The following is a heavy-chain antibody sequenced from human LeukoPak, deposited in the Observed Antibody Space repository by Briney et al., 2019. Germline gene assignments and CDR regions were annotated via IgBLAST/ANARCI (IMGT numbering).Heavy chain of an antibody. V-gene: IGHV4-38-2*01. D-gene: IGHD5-18*01. J-gene: IGHJ4*02. CDR1: GYSISSGYY. Sequence: SETLSLTCAVSGYSISSGYYWGWIRQSPGKGLEWIGSIYHSGSTYYNPSLKSRVTISVDTSKNQFSLKLSSVTAADTAVYYCARDGDTLDYWGQGTLVTVSS. CDR2: IYHSGST. CDR3: ARDGDTLDY.